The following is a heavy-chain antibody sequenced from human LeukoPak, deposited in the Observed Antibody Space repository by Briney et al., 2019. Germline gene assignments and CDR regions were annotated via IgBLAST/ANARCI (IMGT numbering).Heavy chain of an antibody. D-gene: IGHD3-22*01. Sequence: SETGSLTCTVSGGSISSYYWSWVRQPPGKGLEWIGYIYYSGSTNYKPSLKSRVTISVETSKNQFSLKLRSVTAADTAVYYCARVAGYMIEDYFDYWGQGTLVTVSS. CDR1: GGSISSYY. J-gene: IGHJ4*02. CDR2: IYYSGST. CDR3: ARVAGYMIEDYFDY. V-gene: IGHV4-59*01.